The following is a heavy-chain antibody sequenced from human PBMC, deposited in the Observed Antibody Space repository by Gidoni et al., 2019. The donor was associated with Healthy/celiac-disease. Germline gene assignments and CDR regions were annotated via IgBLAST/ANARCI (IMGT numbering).Heavy chain of an antibody. D-gene: IGHD3-10*01. J-gene: IGHJ4*02. CDR2: IWYDGSNK. CDR1: GFTFSSYG. Sequence: QVQLVESGGGVVQPGRSLRLSCAASGFTFSSYGMHWVRQAPGKGLEWVAVIWYDGSNKYYADSVKGRFTISRDNSKNALYLQMNSLRAEDTAVYYCARDRDITMVRGVIEKYFDYWGQGTLVTVSS. CDR3: ARDRDITMVRGVIEKYFDY. V-gene: IGHV3-33*01.